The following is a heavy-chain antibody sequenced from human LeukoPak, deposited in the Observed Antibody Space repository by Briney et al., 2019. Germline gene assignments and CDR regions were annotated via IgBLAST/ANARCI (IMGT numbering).Heavy chain of an antibody. J-gene: IGHJ4*02. V-gene: IGHV1-8*03. D-gene: IGHD6-19*01. CDR2: MNPNSGNT. Sequence: ASVKVSCKASGYTFTSYDINWVRRATGQGLEWMGWMNPNSGNTGYAQKFQGRVTITRNTSISTAYMELSSLRSEDTAVYYCARGRYSSGPDYWGQGTLVTVSS. CDR3: ARGRYSSGPDY. CDR1: GYTFTSYD.